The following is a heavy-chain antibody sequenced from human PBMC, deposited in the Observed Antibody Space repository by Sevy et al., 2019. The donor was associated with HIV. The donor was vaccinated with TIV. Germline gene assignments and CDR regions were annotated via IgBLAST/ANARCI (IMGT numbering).Heavy chain of an antibody. Sequence: GGSLRLSCAASGFTFSRYSINWVRQAPGKGLEWVSYISRSGNVIYYADSVKGRFTISRDNAKNSLYLQMNSLRDEDTAVYYCARDDEDTSIVGFDCWGQGTLVTVSS. V-gene: IGHV3-48*02. D-gene: IGHD5-18*01. CDR3: ARDDEDTSIVGFDC. J-gene: IGHJ4*02. CDR2: ISRSGNVI. CDR1: GFTFSRYS.